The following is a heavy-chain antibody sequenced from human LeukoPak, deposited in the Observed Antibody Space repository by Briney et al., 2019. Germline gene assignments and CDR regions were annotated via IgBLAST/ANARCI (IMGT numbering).Heavy chain of an antibody. CDR2: ISYDGSNK. Sequence: GGSLRLSCAASGFTFSSYGMHWVRQAPGKGLEWVAVISYDGSNKYYADSVKGRFTISRDNSKNTLYLQMNSLRAEDTAVYYCAKGGWIQLWTNFDYWGQGTLVIVSS. J-gene: IGHJ4*02. D-gene: IGHD5-18*01. CDR1: GFTFSSYG. CDR3: AKGGWIQLWTNFDY. V-gene: IGHV3-30*18.